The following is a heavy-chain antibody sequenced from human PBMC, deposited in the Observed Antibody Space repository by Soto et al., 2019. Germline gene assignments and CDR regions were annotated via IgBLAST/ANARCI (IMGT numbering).Heavy chain of an antibody. V-gene: IGHV1-18*01. Sequence: GASVKVSCKASGYTFTSYGLSWVRQAPGQGLEWMGWISAYNGNTNYAQKLQGRVTMTTDTSTSTAYMELKSLRADDTAVYYCARDMSGGTYNYYYGMDVWGQGTTVTVSS. CDR3: ARDMSGGTYNYYYGMDV. J-gene: IGHJ6*02. CDR2: ISAYNGNT. CDR1: GYTFTSYG. D-gene: IGHD1-26*01.